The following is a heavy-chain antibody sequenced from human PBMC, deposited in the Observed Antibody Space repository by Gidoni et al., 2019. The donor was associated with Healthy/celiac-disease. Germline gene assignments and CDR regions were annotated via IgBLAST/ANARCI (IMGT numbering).Heavy chain of an antibody. V-gene: IGHV3-23*01. CDR3: AKDIVVVPAAMGYFDY. CDR1: GFPFSSYA. D-gene: IGHD2-2*01. Sequence: EVQLLESGGGLVQPGGSLRLSCAASGFPFSSYAMSWVRQAPGKGLEWVSAISGSGGSTYDAASVKGRFTISRDNSKNTLYLQMNSLRAEDTAVYYCAKDIVVVPAAMGYFDYWGQGTLVTVSS. J-gene: IGHJ4*02. CDR2: ISGSGGST.